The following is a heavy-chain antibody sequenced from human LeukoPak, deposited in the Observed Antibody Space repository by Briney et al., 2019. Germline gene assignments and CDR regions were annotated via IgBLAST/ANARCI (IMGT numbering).Heavy chain of an antibody. D-gene: IGHD3-16*02. J-gene: IGHJ4*02. Sequence: GRSLRLSCAASGFTFSSYAMHWVRQAPGKGLEWVAVISYDGSNKYYADTVKGRFTISRDNSKNTLYLQMNSLRAEDTAVYYCARAEYDYVWGSYRYNYFDYWGQGTLVTVSS. V-gene: IGHV3-30-3*01. CDR3: ARAEYDYVWGSYRYNYFDY. CDR2: ISYDGSNK. CDR1: GFTFSSYA.